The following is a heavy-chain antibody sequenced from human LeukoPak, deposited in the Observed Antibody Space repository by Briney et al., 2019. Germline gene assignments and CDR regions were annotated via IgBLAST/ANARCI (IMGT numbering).Heavy chain of an antibody. J-gene: IGHJ6*03. D-gene: IGHD4-17*01. CDR3: ARTDGDTYYYYYYMDV. V-gene: IGHV3-74*01. CDR2: INSDGSST. CDR1: GFTFSSYW. Sequence: GGSLRLSCAASGFTFSSYWMHWVRQAPGKGLVWVSRINSDGSSTSYADSVKGRFTISRDNAKNTLYLQMNSLRAEDTAVYYCARTDGDTYYYYYYMDVWGKGTTVTVSS.